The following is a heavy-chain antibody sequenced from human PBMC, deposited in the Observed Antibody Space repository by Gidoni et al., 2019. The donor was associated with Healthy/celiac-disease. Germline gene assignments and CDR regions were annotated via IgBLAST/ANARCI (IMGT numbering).Heavy chain of an antibody. D-gene: IGHD2-15*01. CDR1: GYTFTSYA. V-gene: IGHV1-3*01. J-gene: IGHJ6*02. CDR3: ARGPSRYCSGGSCYQQGYYGMDV. Sequence: QVQLVQSGAEVKKPGASVKVSCKASGYTFTSYAMHWVRQAPGQRLEWMGWINAGNGNTKYSQKFQGRVTITRDTSASTAYMELSSLRSEDTAVYYCARGPSRYCSGGSCYQQGYYGMDVWGQGTTVTVSS. CDR2: INAGNGNT.